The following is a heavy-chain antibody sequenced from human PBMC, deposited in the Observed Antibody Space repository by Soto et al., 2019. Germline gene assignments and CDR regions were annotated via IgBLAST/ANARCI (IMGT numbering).Heavy chain of an antibody. Sequence: ASVKVSCKASGYTFTGYYMHWVRQAPGQGLEWMGWINPNSGGTNYAQKFQGRVTMTRDTSISTAYMELSRLRSDDTAVYYCARDLRLTYYYDSSGFIDYWGQGTLVTVPA. CDR2: INPNSGGT. CDR3: ARDLRLTYYYDSSGFIDY. CDR1: GYTFTGYY. J-gene: IGHJ4*02. D-gene: IGHD3-22*01. V-gene: IGHV1-2*02.